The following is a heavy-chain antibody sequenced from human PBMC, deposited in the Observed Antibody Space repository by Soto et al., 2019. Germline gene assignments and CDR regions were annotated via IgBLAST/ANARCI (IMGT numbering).Heavy chain of an antibody. Sequence: GESLKISCKGSGYSFTSYWVGWVRQMPGKGLEWMGIIYPGDSDTRYSPSFQGQVTISADKSTSTAYLQWSSRKASDTAMYYCARRVVVVTAIDWFDPWGQGTLVTVSS. J-gene: IGHJ5*02. D-gene: IGHD2-21*02. CDR3: ARRVVVVTAIDWFDP. CDR1: GYSFTSYW. CDR2: IYPGDSDT. V-gene: IGHV5-51*01.